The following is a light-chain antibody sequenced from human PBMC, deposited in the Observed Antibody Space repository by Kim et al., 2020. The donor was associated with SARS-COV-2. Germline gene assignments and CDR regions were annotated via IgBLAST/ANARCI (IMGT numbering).Light chain of an antibody. J-gene: IGLJ3*02. Sequence: SYELTQPPSVSVAPGKTARITCGGNNIGSKSVHWYQQKPGQAPVLVIYYDSDRPSGIPERFSGSNSGNTATLTISRVEVGDEADYYCQVWDSSSDHWVFGGGTKLNVL. CDR1: NIGSKS. CDR2: YDS. CDR3: QVWDSSSDHWV. V-gene: IGLV3-21*04.